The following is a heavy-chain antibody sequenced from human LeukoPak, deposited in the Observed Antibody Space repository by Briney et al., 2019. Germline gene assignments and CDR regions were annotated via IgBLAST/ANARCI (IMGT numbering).Heavy chain of an antibody. CDR1: GYTLTELS. CDR3: ATAPLKYCSRGSCADYFDY. J-gene: IGHJ4*02. V-gene: IGHV1-24*01. Sequence: ASVKVSCKVSGYTLTELSMHWVRQAPGKGLEWMGGFDPEDGETIYAQKFQGRVTMTEDTSTDTAYMELSSLRSEDTAVYYCATAPLKYCSRGSCADYFDYWGQGTLVTVSS. CDR2: FDPEDGET. D-gene: IGHD2-15*01.